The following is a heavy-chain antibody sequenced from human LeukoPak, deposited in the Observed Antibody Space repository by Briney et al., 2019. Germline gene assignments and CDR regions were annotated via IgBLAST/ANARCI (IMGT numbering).Heavy chain of an antibody. J-gene: IGHJ4*02. V-gene: IGHV4-39*07. Sequence: SETLSLTCIVSGGSISSSIYYWAWVRQPPGKGLEWIGTVFYNGATQYSPSLRSRVTISIDTSTNQFSLKLSSVTAADTAVYYCARGPSLGIWGQGTLVTVSS. CDR2: VFYNGAT. CDR1: GGSISSSIYY. CDR3: ARGPSLGI. D-gene: IGHD3-16*01.